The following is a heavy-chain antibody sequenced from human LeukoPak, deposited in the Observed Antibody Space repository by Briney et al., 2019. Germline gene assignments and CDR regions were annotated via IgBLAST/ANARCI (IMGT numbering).Heavy chain of an antibody. V-gene: IGHV3-73*01. D-gene: IGHD5-12*01. CDR1: GFTLSGSA. J-gene: IGHJ3*01. Sequence: GGSLKLSCAASGFTLSGSAMHWVRQASGKGLEWVGRIRSKANSYATAYAASVKGRFTISRDDSKNTAYLQMNSLDTEDTAVYYCTQYRGAYDYFDAFDVWGQGTMVTVSS. CDR2: IRSKANSYAT. CDR3: TQYRGAYDYFDAFDV.